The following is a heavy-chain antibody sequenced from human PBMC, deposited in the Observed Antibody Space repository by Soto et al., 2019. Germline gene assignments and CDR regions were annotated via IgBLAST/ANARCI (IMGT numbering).Heavy chain of an antibody. Sequence: QVQLVESGGGLVKPGGSLRLSCAASGFSFSDHYMSWIRQAPGKGLEWISYISNSGSFIYYADSVKGRFTISRDNAKNSLSLQMTSLRADDTAVYYCAKPYDSFSALYGMDVWGQGTTVTVSS. CDR1: GFSFSDHY. D-gene: IGHD3-3*01. V-gene: IGHV3-11*01. CDR2: ISNSGSFI. CDR3: AKPYDSFSALYGMDV. J-gene: IGHJ6*02.